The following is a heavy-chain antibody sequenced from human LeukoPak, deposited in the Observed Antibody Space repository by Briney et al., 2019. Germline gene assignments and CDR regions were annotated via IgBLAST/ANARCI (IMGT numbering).Heavy chain of an antibody. J-gene: IGHJ5*02. V-gene: IGHV4-34*01. CDR3: ARGRLLWFRELLSRSRWFDP. CDR1: GGSFSGYY. CDR2: INHSGST. D-gene: IGHD3-10*01. Sequence: PSETLSLTCAVYGGSFSGYYWSWIRQPPGKGLERIGEINHSGSTNYNPSLKSRVTISVDTSKNQFSLKLSSVTAADTAVYYCARGRLLWFRELLSRSRWFDPWGQGTLVTVSS.